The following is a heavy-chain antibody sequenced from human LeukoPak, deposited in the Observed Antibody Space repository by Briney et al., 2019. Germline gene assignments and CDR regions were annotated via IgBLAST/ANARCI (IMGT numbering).Heavy chain of an antibody. J-gene: IGHJ4*02. CDR3: ARTRSIFDS. V-gene: IGHV6-1*01. CDR2: TYYRSKWYN. CDR1: GDSVSSKSPA. Sequence: SQTLSLTCAISGDSVSSKSPAWDWTRQSPSRGLEWLGRTYYRSKWYNDYAVSVKGRITVNPDTSKNQFSLQLNSVTPEDTAVYYCARTRSIFDSWGQGTLVTVSS.